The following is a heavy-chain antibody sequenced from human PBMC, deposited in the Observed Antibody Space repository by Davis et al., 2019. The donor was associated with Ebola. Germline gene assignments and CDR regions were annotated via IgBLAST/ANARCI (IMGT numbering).Heavy chain of an antibody. J-gene: IGHJ5*02. CDR2: IYHSGST. CDR3: ARGGQGVGAGRWLDP. CDR1: GAFVSSGGYS. D-gene: IGHD1-26*01. V-gene: IGHV4-30-2*01. Sequence: MPSETLSLTCAVSGAFVSSGGYSWSWIRQPPGKGLEWIGYIYHSGSTYYNPSLKSRVTISVDRSKNQFPLKLTSVTPADTAVYYCARGGQGVGAGRWLDPWGQGNLVIVSS.